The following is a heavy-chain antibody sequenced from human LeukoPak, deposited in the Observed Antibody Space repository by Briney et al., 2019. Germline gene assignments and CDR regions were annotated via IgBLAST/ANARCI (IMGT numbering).Heavy chain of an antibody. CDR2: ITWNSDIK. D-gene: IGHD3-10*01. J-gene: IGHJ6*03. V-gene: IGHV3-9*01. Sequence: GRSLRLSCAASGFSFGDYVMHWVRQAPGKGLEWVSGITWNSDIKAYADAVKGRFTVSRDNARNSLYLQMNSLRSDDTALYYCARAPISGSYSQYFYMDVWGKGTTVTISS. CDR1: GFSFGDYV. CDR3: ARAPISGSYSQYFYMDV.